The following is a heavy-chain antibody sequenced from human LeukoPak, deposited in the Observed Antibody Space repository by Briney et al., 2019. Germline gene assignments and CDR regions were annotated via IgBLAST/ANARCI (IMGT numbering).Heavy chain of an antibody. CDR2: ISGYNANT. V-gene: IGHV1-18*01. Sequence: EASVKVSCKASGYTFGTYDINWVRQAPGQGLEWMGWISGYNANTNYVQKLQGRVTMTTDTSTSTAYMELRSLRSDDTAMYYCARDQGYDILTGYNFDYWGQGTLVTVSS. J-gene: IGHJ4*02. CDR1: GYTFGTYD. CDR3: ARDQGYDILTGYNFDY. D-gene: IGHD3-9*01.